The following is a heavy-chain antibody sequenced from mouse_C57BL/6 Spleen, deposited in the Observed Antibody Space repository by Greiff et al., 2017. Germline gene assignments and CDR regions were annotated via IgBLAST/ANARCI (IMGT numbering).Heavy chain of an antibody. D-gene: IGHD1-1*01. CDR2: IDPSDSYT. J-gene: IGHJ2*01. CDR3: ARRTTNFDY. Sequence: VQLQQPGAELVKPGASVKLSCKASGYTFTSYWMQWVKQRPGQGLEWIGEIDPSDSYTNYNQKFKGKATLTVDTSSSTAYMQLSSLTSEDSAVYYCARRTTNFDYWGQGTTLTVSS. CDR1: GYTFTSYW. V-gene: IGHV1-50*01.